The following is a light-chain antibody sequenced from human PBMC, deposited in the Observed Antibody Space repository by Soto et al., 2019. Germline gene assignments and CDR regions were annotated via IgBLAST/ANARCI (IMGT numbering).Light chain of an antibody. CDR2: GAS. CDR3: QQYNNWPPA. V-gene: IGKV3-15*01. J-gene: IGKJ4*01. CDR1: QSVSSN. Sequence: EIVMTQSPATLSVSPGERATLSCRASQSVSSNLAWYQQKPGQAPRLLIYGASTRATGIPARFSGSRSVTEFTLTICSLQAEDFAVYYCQQYNNWPPAFGGGTKVEIK.